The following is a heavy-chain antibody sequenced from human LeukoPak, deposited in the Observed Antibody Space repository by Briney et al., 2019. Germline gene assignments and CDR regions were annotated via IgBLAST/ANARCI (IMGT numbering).Heavy chain of an antibody. Sequence: GSLRLSCAASGFTFSSYAMSWVRPAPGEGLEWVSAISGGGGSTYYADSVKGRFTISRDNSKNTLHLQVNSLRAEDTAVYYCAKMDFGSGSYYVLNSPDYWGQGTLVTVSS. CDR2: ISGGGGST. CDR3: AKMDFGSGSYYVLNSPDY. D-gene: IGHD3-10*01. J-gene: IGHJ4*02. CDR1: GFTFSSYA. V-gene: IGHV3-23*01.